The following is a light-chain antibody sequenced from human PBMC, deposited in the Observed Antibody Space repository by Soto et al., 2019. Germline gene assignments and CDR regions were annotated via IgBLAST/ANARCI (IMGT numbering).Light chain of an antibody. Sequence: QSALTQPSSVSGSAGQSITISCAGTIRDVGAYNRVSWYQQHTGTAPKLIIYEVRNLPSGISSRFSGSSSGNTASLTISGLQSADEWDYYCSASTARSTLVFGGGTKLTVL. V-gene: IGLV2-14*01. CDR3: SASTARSTLV. CDR2: EVR. CDR1: IRDVGAYNR. J-gene: IGLJ3*02.